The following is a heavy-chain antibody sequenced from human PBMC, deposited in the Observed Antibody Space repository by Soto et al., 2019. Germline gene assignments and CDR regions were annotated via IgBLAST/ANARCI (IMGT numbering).Heavy chain of an antibody. CDR3: ARDRGYDAHDYYYNAMDV. D-gene: IGHD2-15*01. J-gene: IGHJ6*02. CDR1: GFTFRTYT. CDR2: IRGVIPYT. Sequence: EVQLVESGGGLVKPGGSLRLSCISSGFTFRTYTMNWVRQAPGKGLELVSGIRGVIPYTFYAESVKGRFTISRDNDKNSLYLQMNSLIAEDTAVYYCARDRGYDAHDYYYNAMDVWGQGTTVTVSS. V-gene: IGHV3-21*01.